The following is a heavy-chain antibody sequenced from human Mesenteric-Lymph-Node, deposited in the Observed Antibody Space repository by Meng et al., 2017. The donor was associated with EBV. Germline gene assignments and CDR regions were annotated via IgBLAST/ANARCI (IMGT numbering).Heavy chain of an antibody. D-gene: IGHD2-21*02. V-gene: IGHV1-18*01. CDR1: GYTFTNYG. CDR3: ARGTAAIPGWFNP. J-gene: IGHJ5*02. CDR2: ISAFNGDT. Sequence: QVQPVQFGAEVKKPGASVKVSCKASGYTFTNYGFSWVRQAPGQGLEWMGWISAFNGDTNYAQKFQGRVTMTRNTSISTAYMELSSLRSEDTAVYYCARGTAAIPGWFNPWGQGTLVTVSS.